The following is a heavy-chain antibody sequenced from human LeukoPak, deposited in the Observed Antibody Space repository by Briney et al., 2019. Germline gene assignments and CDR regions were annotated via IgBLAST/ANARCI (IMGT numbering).Heavy chain of an antibody. CDR3: ARRMGTFDP. CDR2: INHSGST. V-gene: IGHV4-34*01. CDR1: GGSFSGYY. J-gene: IGHJ5*02. D-gene: IGHD3-16*01. Sequence: SETLSLTCAVYGGSFSGYYWSWIRQPPGKGLEWIGEINHSGSTNYNPSLKSRVTISVDTSKNQFSLKLSSVTAADTAVYYCARRMGTFDPWGQGTLVTASS.